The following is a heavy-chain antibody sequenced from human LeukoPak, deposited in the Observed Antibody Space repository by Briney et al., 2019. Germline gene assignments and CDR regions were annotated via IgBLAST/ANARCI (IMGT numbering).Heavy chain of an antibody. Sequence: GGSLRLSCTVSGFTISNYWMSWVRQAPGKGLEWVAYIKQDGSEKYYVDSVKGRFTISRDNAKSSLYLQMNSLRVEDTAIYYCARQAGTGNYWGQGTQVTVSS. V-gene: IGHV3-7*01. CDR3: ARQAGTGNY. J-gene: IGHJ4*02. CDR1: GFTISNYW. D-gene: IGHD3/OR15-3a*01. CDR2: IKQDGSEK.